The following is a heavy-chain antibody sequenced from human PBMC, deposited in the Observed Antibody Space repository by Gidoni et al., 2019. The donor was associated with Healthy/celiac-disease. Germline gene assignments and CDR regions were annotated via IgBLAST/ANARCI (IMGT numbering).Heavy chain of an antibody. CDR1: GFTFSSYD. V-gene: IGHV3-13*04. CDR3: ARDSGSGWYGGSDY. Sequence: EVQLVESGGGLVQPGGSLRLSCAASGFTFSSYDMHWVRQATGKGLEWVSAIGTAGDTYYPGSVKGRFTISRENAKNSLYLQMNSLRAGDTAVYYCARDSGSGWYGGSDYWGQGTLVTVSS. J-gene: IGHJ4*02. CDR2: IGTAGDT. D-gene: IGHD6-19*01.